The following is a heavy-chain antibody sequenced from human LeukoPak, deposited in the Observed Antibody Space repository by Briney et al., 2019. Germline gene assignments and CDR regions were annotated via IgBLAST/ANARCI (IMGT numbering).Heavy chain of an antibody. CDR3: ARSGYCSGGSCSPNGAFGI. Sequence: VASVKVSCKASGYSFSNYGISWVRQAPGQGLEWMAWITPYNGNTNYAQKLQGRVTMTTDTSTTTAYMELRSLRSDDTAVYYCARSGYCSGGSCSPNGAFGIWGQGTMVTVSS. J-gene: IGHJ3*02. D-gene: IGHD2-15*01. CDR1: GYSFSNYG. CDR2: ITPYNGNT. V-gene: IGHV1-18*01.